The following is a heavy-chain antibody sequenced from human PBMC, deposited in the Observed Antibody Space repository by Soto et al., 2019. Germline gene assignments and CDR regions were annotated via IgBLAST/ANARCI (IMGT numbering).Heavy chain of an antibody. Sequence: GGSLRLSCAASGFTFSSYAMSWVRQAPGKGLEWVAVISYDGSNKYYADSVKGQFTISRDNSKNTLYLQMNSLRAEDTAVYYCARDHGGYFVYDYYYYGMDVWGQGTTVTVSS. CDR2: ISYDGSNK. V-gene: IGHV3-30-3*01. J-gene: IGHJ6*02. CDR1: GFTFSSYA. CDR3: ARDHGGYFVYDYYYYGMDV. D-gene: IGHD3-22*01.